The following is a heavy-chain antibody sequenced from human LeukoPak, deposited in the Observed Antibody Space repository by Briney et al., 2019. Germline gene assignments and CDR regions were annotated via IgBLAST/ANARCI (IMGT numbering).Heavy chain of an antibody. V-gene: IGHV3-23*01. CDR2: ISVSGGSS. CDR3: AKDPNGDYVGGFDM. Sequence: PGGSLRLSCAASGFTFGRFGMSWGRHARGKGKEWVSGISVSGGSSNYADSVKGRFTISRDDTKKTLYMQMDGLRAEETAVYYCAKDPNGDYVGGFDMRGPGTMVTVSS. D-gene: IGHD4-17*01. J-gene: IGHJ3*02. CDR1: GFTFGRFG.